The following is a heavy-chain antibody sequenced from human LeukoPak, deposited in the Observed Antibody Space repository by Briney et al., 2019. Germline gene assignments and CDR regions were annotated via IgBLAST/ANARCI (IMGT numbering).Heavy chain of an antibody. CDR3: ARGTTSSNDY. J-gene: IGHJ4*02. CDR2: IYYSGST. V-gene: IGHV4-61*05. CDR1: GGSISSSSYY. Sequence: SETLSLTCTVSGGSISSSSYYWGWIRQPPGKGLEWIGYIYYSGSTNYNPSLKSRVTISVDTSKNQFSLKLSSVTAADTAVYYCARGTTSSNDYWGQGTLVTVSS. D-gene: IGHD1-14*01.